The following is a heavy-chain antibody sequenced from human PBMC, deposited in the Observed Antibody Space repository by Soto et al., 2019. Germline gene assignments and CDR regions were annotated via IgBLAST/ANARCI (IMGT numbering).Heavy chain of an antibody. CDR2: TRSKTGGERR. CDR1: GFPFSTAW. CDR3: TTDGFSGIVGI. V-gene: IGHV3-15*01. D-gene: IGHD1-26*01. J-gene: IGHJ3*02. Sequence: EVQLVQSGGRVVTPGGSLRLSCAASGFPFSTAWITWVRKAPGKGRGWIGGTRSKTGGERREYATPVKGRFTISRDDSKNMLYLEMNSLRVEDTGVYYCTTDGFSGIVGIWGQGTMVTVSS.